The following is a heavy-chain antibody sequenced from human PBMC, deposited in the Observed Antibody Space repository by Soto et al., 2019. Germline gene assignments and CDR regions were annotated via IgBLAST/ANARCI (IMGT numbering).Heavy chain of an antibody. V-gene: IGHV1-69*12. CDR1: GGTFSTYV. Sequence: QVQLVQSGAEVKKPGSSVKVSCKASGGTFSTYVISWVRQAPGQGLEWMGGIIPVFATTNYAQKFQGRVTITADESTRTGYMELNSLRSEETAVYYCARGRIAGAATDFYYYGMDVWGQGTSVTVSS. CDR3: ARGRIAGAATDFYYYGMDV. J-gene: IGHJ6*02. CDR2: IIPVFATT. D-gene: IGHD1-26*01.